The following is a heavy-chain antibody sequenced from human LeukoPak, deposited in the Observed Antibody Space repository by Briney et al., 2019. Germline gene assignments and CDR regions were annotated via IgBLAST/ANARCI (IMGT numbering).Heavy chain of an antibody. J-gene: IGHJ5*02. CDR2: VYTSGTT. CDR3: ARGGSTNGNNWLDP. Sequence: PSETLSLTCTLSGGSISSSWWNWIRQPAGKGLEWIGRVYTSGTTNYNPSLKSRVTVSIDTSRSQFSLKLTSVTAADTAVYYCARGGSTNGNNWLDPWGQGTLVTVSS. D-gene: IGHD2-8*01. V-gene: IGHV4-4*07. CDR1: GGSISSSW.